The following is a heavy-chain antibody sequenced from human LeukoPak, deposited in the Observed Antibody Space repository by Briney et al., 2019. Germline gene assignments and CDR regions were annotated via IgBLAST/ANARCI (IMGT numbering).Heavy chain of an antibody. CDR3: ARDNDKVVDH. Sequence: EASVKVSCKASGGTFSSYAISWVRQAPGQGFEWMGGIIPIFGTANYAQKFQGRITLTTDTSTSTSYMELRSLEYDDTAIYYCARDNDKVVDHWGQGTLVTVSS. D-gene: IGHD1-1*01. V-gene: IGHV1-69*05. CDR2: IIPIFGTA. J-gene: IGHJ4*01. CDR1: GGTFSSYA.